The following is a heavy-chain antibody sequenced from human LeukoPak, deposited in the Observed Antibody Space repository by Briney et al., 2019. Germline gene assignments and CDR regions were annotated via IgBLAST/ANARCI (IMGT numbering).Heavy chain of an antibody. D-gene: IGHD6-13*01. J-gene: IGHJ4*02. CDR3: ARDFSGIDQQLMPLTYYFDY. CDR2: IYYSGST. CDR1: GGSISSGGYS. V-gene: IGHV4-39*07. Sequence: SETLSLTCAVSGGSISSGGYSWSWIRQPPGKGLEWIGSIYYSGSTYYNPSLKSRVTISVDTSKNQFSLKLSSVTAADTAVYYCARDFSGIDQQLMPLTYYFDYWGQGTLVTVSS.